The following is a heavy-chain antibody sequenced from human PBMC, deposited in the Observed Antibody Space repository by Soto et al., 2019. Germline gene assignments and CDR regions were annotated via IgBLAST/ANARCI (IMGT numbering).Heavy chain of an antibody. CDR1: GFSFSAYS. CDR2: LDSTSTII. V-gene: IGHV3-48*04. CDR3: VRDAHALYSGISHSVPFEY. Sequence: EVQLVESGGGLVQPGGSLRLSCEGSGFSFSAYSMNWVRQTPAKELQWLSHLDSTSTIIYYADSVKGRFTISRDNAKGSLYLYMNSLRGEDTAVYYCVRDAHALYSGISHSVPFEYWGQGTLVTVSS. J-gene: IGHJ4*02. D-gene: IGHD3-22*01.